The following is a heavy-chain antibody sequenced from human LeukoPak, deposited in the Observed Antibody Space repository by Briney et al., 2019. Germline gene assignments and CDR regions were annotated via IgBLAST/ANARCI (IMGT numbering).Heavy chain of an antibody. V-gene: IGHV3-53*01. J-gene: IGHJ4*02. CDR3: AGDKTTGGWYEFDY. D-gene: IGHD6-19*01. CDR1: GFTVSSNY. CDR2: ISNDGDT. Sequence: GGSLRLSCAASGFTVSSNYMSWVRQGPGKGLECVSVISNDGDTYYADSAKGRFTISRDTSKNTVSLQMNSLRAEDTAVYYCAGDKTTGGWYEFDYWGQGTLVTVSS.